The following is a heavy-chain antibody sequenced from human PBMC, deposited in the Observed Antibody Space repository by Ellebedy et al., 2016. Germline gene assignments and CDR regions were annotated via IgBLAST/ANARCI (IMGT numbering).Heavy chain of an antibody. J-gene: IGHJ6*03. CDR2: ISAYNGNT. Sequence: ASVKVSCXASGYTFTSYGISWVRQAPGQGLEWMGWISAYNGNTNYAQKLQGRVTMTTDTSTSTAYMELRSLRSDDTAVYYCAREYAPFHCGGDCYSYYYYMDVWGKGTTVTVSS. D-gene: IGHD2-21*01. V-gene: IGHV1-18*01. CDR1: GYTFTSYG. CDR3: AREYAPFHCGGDCYSYYYYMDV.